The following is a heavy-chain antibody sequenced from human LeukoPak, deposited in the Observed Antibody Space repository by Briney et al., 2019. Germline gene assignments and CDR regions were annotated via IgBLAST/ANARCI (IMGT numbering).Heavy chain of an antibody. CDR2: MNPNSGNT. CDR1: GYTFTGYY. Sequence: ASVKVSCKASGYTFTGYYMHWVRQATGQGLEWMGWMNPNSGNTGYAQKFQGRVTITRNTSISTAYMELSSLRSEDTAVYYCARGRAYSGSYEIDYWGQGTLVTVSS. V-gene: IGHV1-8*03. D-gene: IGHD1-26*01. J-gene: IGHJ4*02. CDR3: ARGRAYSGSYEIDY.